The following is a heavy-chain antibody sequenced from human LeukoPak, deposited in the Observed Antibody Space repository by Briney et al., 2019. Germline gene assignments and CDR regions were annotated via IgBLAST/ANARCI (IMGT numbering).Heavy chain of an antibody. CDR3: ARGLKGALDF. Sequence: TGGSLRLSCAASGFTSSSYAMSWVRQTPGRGLEWVSSISSSSTYIFYADSVKGRFTISRDNAKNALYLQMNSLRVEDTAVYFCARGLKGALDFWGQVTMVTVSS. J-gene: IGHJ4*01. V-gene: IGHV3-21*01. CDR1: GFTSSSYA. D-gene: IGHD3/OR15-3a*01. CDR2: ISSSSTYI.